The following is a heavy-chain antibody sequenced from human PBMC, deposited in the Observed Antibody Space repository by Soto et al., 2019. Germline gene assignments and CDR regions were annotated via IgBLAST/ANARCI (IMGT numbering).Heavy chain of an antibody. CDR1: GGSFSSYA. CDR3: ARDCVGGSWYFDL. Sequence: QVQLVQSGAEVKKPGSSVKVSCEASGGSFSSYAISWVRQAPGQGLEWMGGIIPVYGATNSAQKFQGRVAITADKSTTTVYLELSGLTSQDTAVYYCARDCVGGSWYFDLWGRGTLVTVSS. CDR2: IIPVYGAT. D-gene: IGHD3-16*01. V-gene: IGHV1-69*06. J-gene: IGHJ2*01.